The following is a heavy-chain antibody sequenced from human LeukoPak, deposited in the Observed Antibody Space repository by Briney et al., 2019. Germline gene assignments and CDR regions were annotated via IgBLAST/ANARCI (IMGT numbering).Heavy chain of an antibody. Sequence: SETLSLTCAVYGGSFSGYQWTWIRQPPGKGLEWIGEINHSGSTNYNPSLKSRVTISVDTSKNQFSLKLSSVTAADTAVYFCARSGYSGYDWEDYWGQGTLVTVSS. D-gene: IGHD5-12*01. V-gene: IGHV4-34*01. CDR1: GGSFSGYQ. J-gene: IGHJ4*02. CDR2: INHSGST. CDR3: ARSGYSGYDWEDY.